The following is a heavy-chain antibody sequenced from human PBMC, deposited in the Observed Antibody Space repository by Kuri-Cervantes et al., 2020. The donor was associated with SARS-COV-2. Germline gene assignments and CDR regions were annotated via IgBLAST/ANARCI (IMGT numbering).Heavy chain of an antibody. CDR3: TRADFWSGYYGY. CDR1: GFTFSSYW. V-gene: IGHV3-7*03. D-gene: IGHD3-3*01. Sequence: GESLKISCAASGFTFSSYWMSWVRQAPGKGLEWVANIKQDGSEKYYVDSVKGRFTISRDDSKSIAYLQMNSLKTEDTAVYYCTRADFWSGYYGYWGQGTLVTVSS. CDR2: IKQDGSEK. J-gene: IGHJ4*02.